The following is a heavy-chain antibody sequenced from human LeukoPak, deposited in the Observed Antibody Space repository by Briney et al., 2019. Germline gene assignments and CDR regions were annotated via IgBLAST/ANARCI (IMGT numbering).Heavy chain of an antibody. J-gene: IGHJ2*01. CDR3: ARSPYYFNWYFDL. V-gene: IGHV4-38-2*02. D-gene: IGHD3-10*01. CDR2: IYHSGST. Sequence: SETLSLTCTVSGYSISSGYYWGWIRQPPGKGLEWIGSIYHSGSTYYNPSLKSRVTISVDTSKNQFSLKLSSVTAADTAVYYCARSPYYFNWYFDLWGRGTLVTVSS. CDR1: GYSISSGYY.